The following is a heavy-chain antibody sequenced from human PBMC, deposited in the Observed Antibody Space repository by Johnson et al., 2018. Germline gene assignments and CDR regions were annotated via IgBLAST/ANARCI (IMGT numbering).Heavy chain of an antibody. CDR3: AKEGGMEWEYYGPFQY. J-gene: IGHJ1*01. CDR1: GFTFSSYG. Sequence: VQLVESGGGVVQPGRSLRLSCAASGFTFSSYGMHWVRQAPGKGLEWVAVISYDGSNKYYADSVKGRFTISRDNSKNTLCLQMNSLRAEETAVYYCAKEGGMEWEYYGPFQYWGPGTLVTVAS. V-gene: IGHV3-30*18. D-gene: IGHD1-26*01. CDR2: ISYDGSNK.